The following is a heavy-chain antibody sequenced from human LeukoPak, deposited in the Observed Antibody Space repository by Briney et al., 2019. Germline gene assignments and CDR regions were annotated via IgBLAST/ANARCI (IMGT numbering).Heavy chain of an antibody. Sequence: GGSLRLSCAASGFTVTSNYMSWVRQAPGKGLEWVSVIYSGGSTYYADSVKGRFTISRDNSKNTLYLQMNSLRVEDTAVYYCARGGGYNYGYDYWGQGTLVTVSP. D-gene: IGHD5-18*01. J-gene: IGHJ4*02. CDR2: IYSGGST. CDR1: GFTVTSNY. V-gene: IGHV3-66*02. CDR3: ARGGGYNYGYDY.